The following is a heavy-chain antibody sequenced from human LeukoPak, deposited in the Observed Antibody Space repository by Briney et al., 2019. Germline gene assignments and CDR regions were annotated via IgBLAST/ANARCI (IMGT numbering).Heavy chain of an antibody. CDR2: IRSKTDGGTT. D-gene: IGHD6-13*01. J-gene: IGHJ6*02. Sequence: GGSLRLSCAASGFTFSNAWMSWVRQAPGKGLEWVGRIRSKTDGGTTDYAAPVKGRFTISRDDSENTLFLQMNSLRAEDTAVYYCAKDRYSSSWYYYYGMDVWGQETTVTVSS. V-gene: IGHV3-15*01. CDR3: AKDRYSSSWYYYYGMDV. CDR1: GFTFSNAW.